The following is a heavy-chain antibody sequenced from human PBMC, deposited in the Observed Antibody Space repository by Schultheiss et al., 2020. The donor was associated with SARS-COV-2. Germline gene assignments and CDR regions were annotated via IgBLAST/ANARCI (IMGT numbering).Heavy chain of an antibody. CDR1: GFSFNTYW. D-gene: IGHD5-12*01. V-gene: IGHV3-74*01. CDR2: INSDGKSA. CDR3: AKGIVATLARYYYYGMDV. Sequence: GGSLRLSCVASGFSFNTYWMHWVRQVPGKGLVWVSRINSDGKSATYADSVKGRFIISRDNSKNTLYLQMNSLRAEDTAVYYCAKGIVATLARYYYYGMDVWGQGTTVTVSS. J-gene: IGHJ6*02.